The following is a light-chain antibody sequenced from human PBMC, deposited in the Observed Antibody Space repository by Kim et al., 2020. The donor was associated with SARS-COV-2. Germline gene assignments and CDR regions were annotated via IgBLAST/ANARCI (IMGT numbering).Light chain of an antibody. CDR2: LNSDGSH. Sequence: QSVLTQSPSASASLGASVKLTCTLSSGHSRNAIAWHQQQPERGPRYLMKLNSDGSHTKGDGIPDRFSGSSSGAEHYLTISSLQSEDEADYYCQTWDTGIHVFGGGTQLTVL. V-gene: IGLV4-69*01. J-gene: IGLJ3*02. CDR3: QTWDTGIHV. CDR1: SGHSRNA.